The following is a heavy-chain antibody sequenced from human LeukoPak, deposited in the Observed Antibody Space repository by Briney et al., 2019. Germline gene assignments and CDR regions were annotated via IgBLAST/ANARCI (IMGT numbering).Heavy chain of an antibody. V-gene: IGHV3-7*01. CDR3: ARDNGVVHGVYYMDV. Sequence: GGSLRLSCAASGFTFSNYWMTWVRQAPGKGLEWVADIRQDGSEKLYVKSVRGRFTISRDNAKMSLFLQMNSLRAEDTAVYYCARDNGVVHGVYYMDVWGKGTTVTVS. D-gene: IGHD3-3*01. CDR2: IRQDGSEK. J-gene: IGHJ6*03. CDR1: GFTFSNYW.